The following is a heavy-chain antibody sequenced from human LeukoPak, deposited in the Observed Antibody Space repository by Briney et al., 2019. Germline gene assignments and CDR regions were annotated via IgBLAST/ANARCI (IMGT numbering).Heavy chain of an antibody. J-gene: IGHJ4*02. CDR3: ARDPNMVVTYLFDY. CDR2: ISGSGGST. V-gene: IGHV3-23*01. D-gene: IGHD4/OR15-4a*01. CDR1: GFTFSSYA. Sequence: GGSLRLSCAASGFTFSSYAMSWDRQAPGKGLEWVSAISGSGGSTYYADSVKGRFTISRDNAKNSLYLQMNSLRAEDTAVYYCARDPNMVVTYLFDYWGQGTLVTVSS.